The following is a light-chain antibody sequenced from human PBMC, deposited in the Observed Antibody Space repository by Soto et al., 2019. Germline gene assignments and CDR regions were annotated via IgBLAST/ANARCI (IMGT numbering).Light chain of an antibody. CDR1: SSDVGGYKY. CDR2: EVS. CDR3: SSHTSSGAVV. Sequence: QSVLTQPASVSGSPGQSITISCTGTSSDVGGYKYVSWYQQHPDKAPKLIIFEVSNRPSGISSRFSGSKSGNTASLTISGLQAEDEADYYCSSHTSSGAVVFGGGTKLTVL. J-gene: IGLJ2*01. V-gene: IGLV2-14*01.